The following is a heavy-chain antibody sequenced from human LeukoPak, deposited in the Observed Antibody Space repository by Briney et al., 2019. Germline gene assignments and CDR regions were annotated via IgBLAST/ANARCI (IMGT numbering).Heavy chain of an antibody. D-gene: IGHD3-10*01. CDR1: GFTFSSYG. J-gene: IGHJ4*02. CDR3: AKERCYYGSGSYYIDN. V-gene: IGHV3-30*02. CDR2: IRYDGSNK. Sequence: GGSLRLSCAASGFTFSSYGMHWVRQAPGKGLEWVAFIRYDGSNKYYADSVKGRFTISRDNSKNTLYLQMNSLRAEDTAVYYCAKERCYYGSGSYYIDNWGQGTLVTVSS.